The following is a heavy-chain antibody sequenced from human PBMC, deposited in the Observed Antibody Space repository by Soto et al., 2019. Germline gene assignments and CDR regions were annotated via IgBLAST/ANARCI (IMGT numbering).Heavy chain of an antibody. CDR3: ARAAVGTDYGDYLRAFDI. V-gene: IGHV1-69*12. D-gene: IGHD4-17*01. Sequence: QVQLVQSGAEVKKPGSSVKVSCKASGGTFSSYAISWVRQAPGQGLEWMGGIIPIFGTANYAQKFQGRVTIPADESTSTAYMELSSLRSEDTAVYYCARAAVGTDYGDYLRAFDIWGQGTMVTVSS. CDR1: GGTFSSYA. J-gene: IGHJ3*02. CDR2: IIPIFGTA.